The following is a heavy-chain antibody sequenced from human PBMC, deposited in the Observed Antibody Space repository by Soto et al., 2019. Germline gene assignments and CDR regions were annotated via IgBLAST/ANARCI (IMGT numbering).Heavy chain of an antibody. CDR1: GDSVSSGSYF. CDR2: VIPGGST. CDR3: EPQRLLPAQYFLDY. Sequence: ASETLSLTCTVSGDSVSSGSYFWTWIRQPPGKGLEWIGYVIPGGSTSYNPSLKSRVTLSLEPSEPQFSLKLNYMTAADTAAYYREPQRLLPAQYFLDYWGQGTLVTVSS. V-gene: IGHV4-61*01. J-gene: IGHJ4*02. D-gene: IGHD2-15*01.